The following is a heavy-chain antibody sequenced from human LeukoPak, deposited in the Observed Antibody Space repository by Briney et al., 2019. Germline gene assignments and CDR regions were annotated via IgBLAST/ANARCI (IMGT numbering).Heavy chain of an antibody. J-gene: IGHJ5*02. CDR1: GYYISSGYY. Sequence: PSETLSLTCTVSGYYISSGYYWGWIRQPPGKGLEWIGSIYHGGSTYYNPSLKSRVTLSVDTSKNQFSLKLSSMTAADTAVYYCARPTLRLGGTLNWFDPWGQGTLATVSS. D-gene: IGHD3-16*01. CDR3: ARPTLRLGGTLNWFDP. CDR2: IYHGGST. V-gene: IGHV4-38-2*02.